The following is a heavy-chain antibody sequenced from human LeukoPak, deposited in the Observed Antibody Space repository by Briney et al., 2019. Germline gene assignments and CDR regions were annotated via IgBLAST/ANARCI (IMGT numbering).Heavy chain of an antibody. V-gene: IGHV4-59*01. Sequence: SETLSLTCTVSGGSLSSYYWSWIRQPPGKGLEWIGYIYYSGSTNYNPSLKSRVTISVDTSKNQFSLKLSSVTAADTAVYYCARSRINRAWFDPWGQGTLVTVSS. J-gene: IGHJ5*02. CDR2: IYYSGST. CDR3: ARSRINRAWFDP. CDR1: GGSLSSYY. D-gene: IGHD1-14*01.